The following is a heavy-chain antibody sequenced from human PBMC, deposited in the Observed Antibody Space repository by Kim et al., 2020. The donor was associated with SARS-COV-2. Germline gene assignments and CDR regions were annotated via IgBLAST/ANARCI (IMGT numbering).Heavy chain of an antibody. D-gene: IGHD3-3*02. V-gene: IGHV4-34*01. CDR3: ARAYSSPYLGWTANTYYY. Sequence: SETLSLTCAVQGGSFRDYYWTWIRQSPGKGLEWIGEISYGGNTNYNPSLGSRVTMSIETSRNHFSLKMTSVTAADTAVYYCARAYSSPYLGWTANTYYY. CDR1: GGSFRDYY. J-gene: IGHJ6*01. CDR2: ISYGGNT.